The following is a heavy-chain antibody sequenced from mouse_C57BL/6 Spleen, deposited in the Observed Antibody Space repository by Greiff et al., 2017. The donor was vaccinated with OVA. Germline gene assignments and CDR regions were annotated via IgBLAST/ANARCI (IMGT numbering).Heavy chain of an antibody. CDR3: ARDGKGGAWFAY. CDR1: GFTFSSYA. Sequence: EVKLVESGGGLVKPGGSLKLSCAASGFTFSSYAMSWVRQTPDKRLEWVATISDGGSYTYYPDNVKGRFTISRDNAKNNLYLQMSHLKSEDTAMYYCARDGKGGAWFAYWGQGTLVTVSA. CDR2: ISDGGSYT. J-gene: IGHJ3*01. V-gene: IGHV5-4*01.